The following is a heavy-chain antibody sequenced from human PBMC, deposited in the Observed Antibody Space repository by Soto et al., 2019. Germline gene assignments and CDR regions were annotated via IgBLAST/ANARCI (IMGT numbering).Heavy chain of an antibody. CDR2: IYYSGST. V-gene: IGHV4-39*01. Sequence: PSETLSLTCTVSGGSISSSSYYWGWIRQPPGKGLEWIGSIYYSGSTYYNPSLKSRVTISVDTSKNQFSLKLSSVTAADTAVYYCARHGLGMVQGVGYYYYGMDVWGQGTTVTVSS. CDR1: GGSISSSSYY. CDR3: ARHGLGMVQGVGYYYYGMDV. J-gene: IGHJ6*02. D-gene: IGHD3-10*01.